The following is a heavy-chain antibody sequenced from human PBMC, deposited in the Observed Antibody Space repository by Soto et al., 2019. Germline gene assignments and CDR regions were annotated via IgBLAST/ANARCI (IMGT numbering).Heavy chain of an antibody. D-gene: IGHD3-3*01. CDR2: ISWDGSNR. Sequence: PGGSLRLSCAASGFTFDEYAMHWVRQPPGKGLEWVSLISWDGSNRYYADSVQGRFTISRDNSKCSLYLEMNSLRPEDTALYYCAKDISRGPTKNYDFWSGPDYWGQGTLVTVSS. CDR1: GFTFDEYA. CDR3: AKDISRGPTKNYDFWSGPDY. V-gene: IGHV3-43*01. J-gene: IGHJ4*02.